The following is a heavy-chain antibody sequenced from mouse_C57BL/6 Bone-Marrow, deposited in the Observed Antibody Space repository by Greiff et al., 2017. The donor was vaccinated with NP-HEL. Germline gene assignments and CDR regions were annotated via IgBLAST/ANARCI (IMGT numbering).Heavy chain of an antibody. CDR1: GFTFTDYY. CDR2: INPDNGGT. V-gene: IGHV1-26*01. CDR3: ARGGYCYGSRDY. J-gene: IGHJ2*01. D-gene: IGHD1-1*01. Sequence: EVQLQQSGPELVKPGASVKISCKASGFTFTDYYMHWVKQSPGKSLEWIGDINPDNGGTNYTQKFKGKATLTVDKSSNTAYMELRSLTSEDAAVYYCARGGYCYGSRDYGDRGTTLTVTA.